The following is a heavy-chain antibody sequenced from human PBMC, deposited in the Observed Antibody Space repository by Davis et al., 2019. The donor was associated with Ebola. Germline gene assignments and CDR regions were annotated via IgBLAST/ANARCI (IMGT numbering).Heavy chain of an antibody. CDR2: ISGSATST. CDR1: GFTFYRYE. D-gene: IGHD3-9*01. J-gene: IGHJ4*02. Sequence: GESLKISCAASGFTFYRYEMNWVRQAPGKGLEWVSYISGSATSTFYADSVKGRFTISSDNARDSLYLQMDSLRVEDTAIYYCARDAFSLSRYDTEDHWGQGTLVTVSS. V-gene: IGHV3-48*03. CDR3: ARDAFSLSRYDTEDH.